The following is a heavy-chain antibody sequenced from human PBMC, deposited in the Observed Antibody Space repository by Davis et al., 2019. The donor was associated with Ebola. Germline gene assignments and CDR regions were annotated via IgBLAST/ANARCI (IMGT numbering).Heavy chain of an antibody. D-gene: IGHD6-6*01. CDR3: AREGGGSIAARAYYYYMDV. CDR1: GGSISSYY. J-gene: IGHJ6*03. Sequence: PGGSLRLSCTVSGGSISSYYWSWIRQPPGKGLAWIGYIYYSGSTNYNPSLKSRVTISVDTSKNQFSLKLSSVTAADTAVYYCAREGGGSIAARAYYYYMDVWGKGTTVTVSS. CDR2: IYYSGST. V-gene: IGHV4-59*01.